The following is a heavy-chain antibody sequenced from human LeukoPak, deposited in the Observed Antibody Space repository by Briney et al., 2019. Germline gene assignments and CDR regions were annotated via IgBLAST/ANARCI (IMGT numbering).Heavy chain of an antibody. V-gene: IGHV3-15*01. Sequence: PGGSLRLSCATSGFIFNDAWMNWVRQAPGKGLEWLGRIKSISYGGTIDYAAPVKGRFTISRDDSKNTLYLQMGSLETEDTAVYYCTRTWPGNTCFNFWGQGTLVTVSS. CDR1: GFIFNDAW. CDR3: TRTWPGNTCFNF. D-gene: IGHD1-7*01. J-gene: IGHJ4*02. CDR2: IKSISYGGTI.